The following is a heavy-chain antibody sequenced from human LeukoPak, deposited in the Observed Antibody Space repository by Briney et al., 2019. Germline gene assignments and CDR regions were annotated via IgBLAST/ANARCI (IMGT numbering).Heavy chain of an antibody. CDR3: ARRLEGGYFSSASCYRNYYGMDG. CDR2: IRCNGSNI. D-gene: IGHD2-2*02. Sequence: GGSLRLSCAASGFTFSNYDMRWVRQAPGKGLEWVAFIRCNGSNIYYADSVKGRFTISRDNAKNSLYLQMNSLRAEDTAVYYCARRLEGGYFSSASCYRNYYGMDGWGQGTKVTVSS. V-gene: IGHV3-48*01. J-gene: IGHJ6*02. CDR1: GFTFSNYD.